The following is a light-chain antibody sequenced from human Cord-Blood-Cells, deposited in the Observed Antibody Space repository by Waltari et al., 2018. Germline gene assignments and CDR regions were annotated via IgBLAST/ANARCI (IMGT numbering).Light chain of an antibody. V-gene: IGLV1-44*01. CDR2: SNN. CDR3: AAWDDSLNGWV. J-gene: IGLJ3*02. Sequence: QSVLPQPPSPSGTPGQRVTISCSGSSSHIGSNPVNWYQQLPGTAPKLHIYSNNQRPSGVPDRFSGSKSGTSASLAISGLQSEDEADYYWAAWDDSLNGWVFGGGTKLTVL. CDR1: SSHIGSNP.